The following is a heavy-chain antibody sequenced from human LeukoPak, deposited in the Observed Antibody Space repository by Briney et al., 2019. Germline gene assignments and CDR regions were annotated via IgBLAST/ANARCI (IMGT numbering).Heavy chain of an antibody. CDR2: IYYSGST. CDR3: ARLVRKQQLLDAFDI. CDR1: GGSISSYY. D-gene: IGHD6-13*01. Sequence: AETLSLTCTLCGGSISSYYLSWLRQPPGKGLEWVGYIYYSGSTNYNPSLKSRVTISVDTSKNQFSLKLSSVTAADTAVYYCARLVRKQQLLDAFDIWGQGTMVTVSS. V-gene: IGHV4-59*08. J-gene: IGHJ3*02.